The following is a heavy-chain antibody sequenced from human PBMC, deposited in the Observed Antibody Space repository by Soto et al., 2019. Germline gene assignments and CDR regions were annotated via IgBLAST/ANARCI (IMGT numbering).Heavy chain of an antibody. CDR1: GGPISSSSSY. J-gene: IGHJ6*02. D-gene: IGHD3-3*01. V-gene: IGHV4-39*01. CDR2: IYYIGST. Sequence: PSETLSLSCTVSGGPISSSSSYWGWIRQPPGKGLEWIGSIYYIGSTYYNPSLKSRVTISVDTSKNQFSLKLSSVPAAETAVYYCARRMKIFGVVIHENYYYGMDLWGPGTTVT. CDR3: ARRMKIFGVVIHENYYYGMDL.